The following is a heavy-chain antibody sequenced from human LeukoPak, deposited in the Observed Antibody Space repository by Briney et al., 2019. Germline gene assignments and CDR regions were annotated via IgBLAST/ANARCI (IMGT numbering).Heavy chain of an antibody. CDR1: GYSISSGYY. D-gene: IGHD3-10*01. CDR3: ARFYGSGSEYYFDY. Sequence: SETLSLTCTVSGYSISSGYYWGWIRQPPGKGLEWIGSIYYTGKTYYSPSLKSRVIISVDTSKNQFSLRLSSVTAADTAVYYCARFYGSGSEYYFDYWGQGTLVTVSS. J-gene: IGHJ4*02. CDR2: IYYTGKT. V-gene: IGHV4-38-2*02.